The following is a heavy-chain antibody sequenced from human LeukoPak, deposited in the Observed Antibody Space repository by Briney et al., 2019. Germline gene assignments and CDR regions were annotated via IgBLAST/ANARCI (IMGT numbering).Heavy chain of an antibody. Sequence: SETLSLTCTVSGGSISSYYWSWIRQPPGKGLEWIGYIYYSGSTNYNPSLKSRVTISVDTSKNQFSLKLGSVTAAATAVYYCARHTPSRGWLDYWGQGTLVTVSS. V-gene: IGHV4-59*08. D-gene: IGHD6-19*01. CDR3: ARHTPSRGWLDY. CDR2: IYYSGST. J-gene: IGHJ4*02. CDR1: GGSISSYY.